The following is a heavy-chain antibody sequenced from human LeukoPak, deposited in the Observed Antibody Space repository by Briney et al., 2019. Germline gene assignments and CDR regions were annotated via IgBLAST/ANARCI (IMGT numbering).Heavy chain of an antibody. J-gene: IGHJ1*01. CDR2: ISYDGSNK. Sequence: GGSLRLSCAASGFTFSSYGMHWVRQAPGKGLEWVAVISYDGSNKYYADSVEGRFTISRDNSKNTLYLQMNSLRAEDTAVYYCAKDRHIAAAGIGYFQHWGQGTLVTVSS. CDR3: AKDRHIAAAGIGYFQH. V-gene: IGHV3-30*18. CDR1: GFTFSSYG. D-gene: IGHD6-13*01.